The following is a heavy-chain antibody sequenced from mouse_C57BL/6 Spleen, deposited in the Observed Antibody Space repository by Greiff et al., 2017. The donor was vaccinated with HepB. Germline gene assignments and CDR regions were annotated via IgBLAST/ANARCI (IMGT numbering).Heavy chain of an antibody. D-gene: IGHD2-1*01. Sequence: EVQRVESGGGLVKPGGSLKLSCAASGFTFSSYAMSWVRQTPEKRLEWVATISDGGSYTYYPDNVKGRFTISRDNAKNNLYLQMRHLKSEDTAMYYCARDMGNSYAMDYWGQGTSVTVSS. CDR3: ARDMGNSYAMDY. CDR2: ISDGGSYT. CDR1: GFTFSSYA. V-gene: IGHV5-4*01. J-gene: IGHJ4*01.